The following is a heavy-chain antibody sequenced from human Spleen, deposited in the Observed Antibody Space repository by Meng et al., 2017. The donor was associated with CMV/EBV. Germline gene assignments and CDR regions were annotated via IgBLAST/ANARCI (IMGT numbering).Heavy chain of an antibody. CDR3: LCVPAASGY. J-gene: IGHJ4*02. CDR1: GFTFSSYA. V-gene: IGHV3-NL1*01. Sequence: LRLSCAASGFTFSSYAMHWVRQAPGKGLEWVSVIYSGGSTYYADSVKGRFTISRDNSKNTLYLQMNSLRAEDTAVYYCLCVPAASGYWGQGTLVTVSS. CDR2: IYSGGST. D-gene: IGHD2-2*01.